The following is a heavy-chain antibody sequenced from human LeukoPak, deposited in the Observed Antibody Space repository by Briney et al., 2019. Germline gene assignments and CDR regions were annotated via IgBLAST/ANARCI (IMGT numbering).Heavy chain of an antibody. Sequence: GGSLRLSCAASGFTFSTYWLHWVRQAPGKGLEWVSAISGSGGSTYYADSVKGRFTISRDNSKNTLYLQMNSLRAEDTAVYYCAKDSAPNWFDPWGQGTLVTVSS. CDR2: ISGSGGST. CDR1: GFTFSTYW. CDR3: AKDSAPNWFDP. J-gene: IGHJ5*02. V-gene: IGHV3-23*01.